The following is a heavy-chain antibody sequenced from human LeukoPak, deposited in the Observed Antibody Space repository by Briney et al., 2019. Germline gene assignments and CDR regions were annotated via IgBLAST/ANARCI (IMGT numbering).Heavy chain of an antibody. J-gene: IGHJ6*02. V-gene: IGHV4-30-4*01. CDR3: ARVGGLPLQGYGGNVRSYYGMDV. Sequence: PSGTLSLTCTVSGGSISGGDYYWSWIRQPPGKGLEWIGYIYYSGSTNYNPSLKSRVTISVDTSKNQFSLKLSSVTAADTAVYYCARVGGLPLQGYGGNVRSYYGMDVWGQGTAVTVSS. D-gene: IGHD4-23*01. CDR1: GGSISGGDYY. CDR2: IYYSGST.